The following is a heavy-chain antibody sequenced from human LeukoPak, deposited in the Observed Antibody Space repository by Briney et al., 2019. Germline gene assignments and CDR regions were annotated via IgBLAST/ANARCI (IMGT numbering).Heavy chain of an antibody. D-gene: IGHD4-17*01. V-gene: IGHV4-30-2*01. CDR3: ARAIGDDYGDYFDY. CDR1: GSSISSGGYS. CDR2: IYHSGST. J-gene: IGHJ4*02. Sequence: PSQTLSLTCAVSGSSISSGGYSWSWIRQPPGKGLEWIGYIYHSGSTYYNPSLKSRVTISVDRSKNQFPLKLSSVTAADTAVYYCARAIGDDYGDYFDYWGQGTLVTVSS.